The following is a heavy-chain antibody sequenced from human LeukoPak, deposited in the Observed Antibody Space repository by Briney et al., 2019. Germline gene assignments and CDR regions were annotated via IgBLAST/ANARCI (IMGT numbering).Heavy chain of an antibody. CDR1: GFTFSSYG. CDR3: ARNRYSGYDWDY. Sequence: GRSLRLSCAASGFTFSSYGMHWVRQAPGKGLEWVGRSRNKANSYTTEYAASVKGRFTISRDDSNNSVYLQMNSLKTEDTAVYYCARNRYSGYDWDYWGQGTLVTVSS. V-gene: IGHV3-72*01. CDR2: SRNKANSYTT. D-gene: IGHD5-12*01. J-gene: IGHJ4*02.